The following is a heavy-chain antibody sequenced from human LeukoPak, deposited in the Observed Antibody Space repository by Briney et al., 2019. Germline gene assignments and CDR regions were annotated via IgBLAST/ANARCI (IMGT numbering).Heavy chain of an antibody. J-gene: IGHJ4*02. V-gene: IGHV4-39*07. D-gene: IGHD5-24*01. Sequence: PSETLSLTCTVSGGSISSSRYYWGWIRQPPGKGLEWIASIYYSGSTYYNPSLKSRVTISVDTSKNQFSLRLSSVTAADTAVYYCARNRPRDGYMAGHFDFWGQGPLVTVSS. CDR3: ARNRPRDGYMAGHFDF. CDR2: IYYSGST. CDR1: GGSISSSRYY.